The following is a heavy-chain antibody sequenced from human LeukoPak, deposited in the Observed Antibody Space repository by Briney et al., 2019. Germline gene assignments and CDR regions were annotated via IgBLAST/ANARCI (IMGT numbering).Heavy chain of an antibody. CDR3: AKDARWLAPGTFDI. CDR2: ISGNGDST. D-gene: IGHD6-19*01. V-gene: IGHV3-23*01. J-gene: IGHJ3*02. Sequence: QPGGSLRLSCAASGFTFSTYAMTWVRQAPGKGLNWVSGISGNGDSTFYADSVKGRFTIARDNSKKTLYLQMNSLRADDTAVYYCAKDARWLAPGTFDIWGQGTMVTVS. CDR1: GFTFSTYA.